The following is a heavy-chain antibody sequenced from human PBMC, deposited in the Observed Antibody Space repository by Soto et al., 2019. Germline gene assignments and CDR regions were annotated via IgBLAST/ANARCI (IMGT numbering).Heavy chain of an antibody. V-gene: IGHV1-46*03. CDR3: ARDQSWHDLVWRFDP. Sequence: GASVKVSCKAIGYSFTSHYMHWVRQAPGQGLEWMGTIFPGGVNVAYAQKFQGRVTMTKDTSTSTVYMELTSLTSEDTAVYYCARDQSWHDLVWRFDPWGQGTLVTVSS. D-gene: IGHD1-1*01. CDR2: IFPGGVNV. J-gene: IGHJ5*02. CDR1: GYSFTSHY.